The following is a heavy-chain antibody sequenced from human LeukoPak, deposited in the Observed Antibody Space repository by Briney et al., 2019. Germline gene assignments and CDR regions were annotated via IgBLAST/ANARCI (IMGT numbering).Heavy chain of an antibody. J-gene: IGHJ6*02. D-gene: IGHD3-16*01. V-gene: IGHV4-59*08. Sequence: SETLSLTCTVSGGSISSYYWSWIRQPPGKGLEWIGYIYYSGSTNYNPSLKSRVTISVDTSKNQFSLKLSSVTAADTAVYYCARHRRVHYANYYGMDVWGQGTTVTVSS. CDR1: GGSISSYY. CDR2: IYYSGST. CDR3: ARHRRVHYANYYGMDV.